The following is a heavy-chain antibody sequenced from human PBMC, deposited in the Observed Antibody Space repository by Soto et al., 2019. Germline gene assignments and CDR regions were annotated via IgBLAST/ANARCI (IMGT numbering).Heavy chain of an antibody. Sequence: SVKVSCKASGGTFSSYAISWVRQAPGQGLEWMGGIIPIFGTANYAQKFQGRVTITADESTSTAYMELSSLRSEDTAVYYCASRYYYASSGFSPFDYWGQGTLVTVSS. CDR1: GGTFSSYA. CDR2: IIPIFGTA. V-gene: IGHV1-69*13. CDR3: ASRYYYASSGFSPFDY. J-gene: IGHJ4*02. D-gene: IGHD3-22*01.